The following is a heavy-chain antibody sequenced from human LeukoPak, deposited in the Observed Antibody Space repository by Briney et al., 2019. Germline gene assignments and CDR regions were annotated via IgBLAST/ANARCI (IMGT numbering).Heavy chain of an antibody. Sequence: ETLSLTCAVYGGSFSGYYWSWIRQAPGKGLEWVSSVSSSSSYIYYADSVKGRFTISRDNAKNSLYLQMNSLRAEDTAVYYCARSPRGYSYGDDYWGQGTLVTVSS. CDR2: VSSSSSYI. D-gene: IGHD5-18*01. CDR1: GGSFSGYY. V-gene: IGHV3-21*01. J-gene: IGHJ4*02. CDR3: ARSPRGYSYGDDY.